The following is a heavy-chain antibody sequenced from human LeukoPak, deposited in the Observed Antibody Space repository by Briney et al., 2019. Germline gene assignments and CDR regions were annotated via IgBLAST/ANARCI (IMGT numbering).Heavy chain of an antibody. D-gene: IGHD7-27*01. CDR3: ARANWGFHFDY. CDR2: IYHSGST. V-gene: IGHV4-30-2*01. J-gene: IGHJ4*02. CDR1: GGSISSGGYS. Sequence: SETLSLTCAVSGGSISSGGYSWSWIRQPPGKGLEWIGYIYHSGSTYYNPSLKSRVTISVDRSKNQFSLKLSSVTAADTAVYYCARANWGFHFDYWGRGTLVTVSS.